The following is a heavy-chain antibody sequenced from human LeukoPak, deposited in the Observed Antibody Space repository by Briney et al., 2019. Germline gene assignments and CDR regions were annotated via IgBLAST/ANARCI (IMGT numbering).Heavy chain of an antibody. CDR2: ISSSGSTI. D-gene: IGHD6-6*01. V-gene: IGHV3-11*01. J-gene: IGHJ4*02. CDR3: ARGRRGIAARWYHFDY. CDR1: GFTFSDYY. Sequence: GGSLRLSCAASGFTFSDYYMSWIRQAPGKGLEWVSYISSSGSTIYYADSVKGRFTISRDNAKNSLYLQMNSLRAEDTAVYYCARGRRGIAARWYHFDYWGQGTLVTVSS.